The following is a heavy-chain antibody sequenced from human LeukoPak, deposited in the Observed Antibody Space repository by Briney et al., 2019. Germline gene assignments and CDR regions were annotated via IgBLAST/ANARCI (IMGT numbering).Heavy chain of an antibody. CDR3: ARHEAAVTYDAFDF. J-gene: IGHJ3*01. Sequence: KPSETLSLTCTVSGVSISSYYWSWIRQPPGKGLEWIGYIYTSGSTSYNPSLKSRVTISVDTSKNQFSLELSSVTAADTALYYCARHEAAVTYDAFDFWGQGTMVTVSS. V-gene: IGHV4-4*09. D-gene: IGHD4-11*01. CDR2: IYTSGST. CDR1: GVSISSYY.